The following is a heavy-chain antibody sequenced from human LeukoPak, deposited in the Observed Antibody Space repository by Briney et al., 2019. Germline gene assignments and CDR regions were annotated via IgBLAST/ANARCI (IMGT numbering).Heavy chain of an antibody. CDR3: ARDWGYCSSTSCHVFDY. D-gene: IGHD2-2*01. Sequence: PGGSEGLSCAASGFTVSSNYMSWVRQAPGKGLEWVSVIYSGGSTYYADSVKGRFTISRDNSKNTLYLQMNSLRAEDTAVYYCARDWGYCSSTSCHVFDYWGQGTLVTVSS. CDR1: GFTVSSNY. CDR2: IYSGGST. J-gene: IGHJ4*02. V-gene: IGHV3-53*01.